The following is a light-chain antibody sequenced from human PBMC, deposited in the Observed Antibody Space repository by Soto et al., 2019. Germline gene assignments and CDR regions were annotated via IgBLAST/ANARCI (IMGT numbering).Light chain of an antibody. J-gene: IGKJ1*01. CDR3: QQRSNWPPTWT. CDR1: QSVGSK. Sequence: EIVMTQSPATLSVSPGEGATLSCRASQSVGSKLAWYQQKPGQAPRLLIYGASTRATGIPARFSGSGSGTEFTLTISSLQSEDFAVYYCQQRSNWPPTWTFGQGTKVDIK. CDR2: GAS. V-gene: IGKV3-15*01.